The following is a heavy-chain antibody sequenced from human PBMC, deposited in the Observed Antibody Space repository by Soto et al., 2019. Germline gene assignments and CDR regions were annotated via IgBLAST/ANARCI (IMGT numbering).Heavy chain of an antibody. CDR1: GYAFTTYG. CDR2: ISAHNGNT. V-gene: IGHV1-18*01. D-gene: IGHD1-1*01. Sequence: QVHLVQSGAEVKKPGASVKVSCKGSGYAFTTYGITWVRQAPGQGLEWMGWISAHNGNTNYAQKLQGRVTVTRDTSTSTAYMELRSLRSYATALYYFARGRYGDYWGQGALVTVSS. CDR3: ARGRYGDY. J-gene: IGHJ4*02.